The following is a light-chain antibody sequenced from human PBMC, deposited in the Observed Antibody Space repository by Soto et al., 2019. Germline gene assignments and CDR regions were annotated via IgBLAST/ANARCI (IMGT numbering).Light chain of an antibody. J-gene: IGKJ2*01. CDR1: QSVSSSY. CDR3: QQYGSSPPYT. V-gene: IGKV3-20*01. Sequence: EIVVTQSPGTLSLSPGERATLSCRASQSVSSSYLAWYQQKPGQAPRLLIYGASSRATGIPDRFSGSGSATDFTLTISRLEPEDFAVYYCQQYGSSPPYTFGQGTKLEIK. CDR2: GAS.